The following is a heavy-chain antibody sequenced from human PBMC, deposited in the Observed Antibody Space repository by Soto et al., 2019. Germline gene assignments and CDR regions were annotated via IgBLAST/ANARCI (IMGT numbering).Heavy chain of an antibody. CDR3: ARLYGAVAGPVDY. V-gene: IGHV4-39*01. CDR1: GGSISSSSYY. J-gene: IGHJ4*02. D-gene: IGHD6-19*01. Sequence: SETLSLTCTVSGGSISSSSYYWGWIRQPPGKGLEWIGSIYYSGSTYYNPSLKSRVTISVDTSKNQFSLKLSSVTAADTAVYYCARLYGAVAGPVDYWGQGTLVTVSS. CDR2: IYYSGST.